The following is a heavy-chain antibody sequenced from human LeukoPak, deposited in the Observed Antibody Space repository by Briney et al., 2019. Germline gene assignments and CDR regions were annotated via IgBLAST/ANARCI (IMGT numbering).Heavy chain of an antibody. CDR2: IYYSGST. V-gene: IGHV4-59*01. J-gene: IGHJ4*02. D-gene: IGHD3-10*01. Sequence: PSETLSLTCTVSGGSISSYYWSWIRQPPGKGLEWIGYIYYSGSTNYNPSLKSRVTISVDTSKNQFSLRLSSVTAADTAVYDCARLGSYWGAFDYWGQGTLVTVSS. CDR3: ARLGSYWGAFDY. CDR1: GGSISSYY.